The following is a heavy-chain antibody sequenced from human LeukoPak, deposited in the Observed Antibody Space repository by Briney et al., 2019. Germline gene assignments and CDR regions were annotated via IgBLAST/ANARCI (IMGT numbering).Heavy chain of an antibody. Sequence: PSQTLSLTCTVSGDSISGGSYYWSWIRQPAGKGLEWIGRIYTSWSTNYNPSLKSRLTMSVDTSKNQFSLRLSSVTAADTAVYFCARDFYYYGSGTYFDYWGQGTLVTVSS. D-gene: IGHD3-10*01. CDR1: GDSISGGSYY. J-gene: IGHJ4*02. CDR3: ARDFYYYGSGTYFDY. V-gene: IGHV4-61*02. CDR2: IYTSWST.